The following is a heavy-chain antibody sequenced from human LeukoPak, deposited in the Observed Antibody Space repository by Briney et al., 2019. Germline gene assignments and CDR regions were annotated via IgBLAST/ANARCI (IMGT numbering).Heavy chain of an antibody. V-gene: IGHV3-23*01. Sequence: PGGSLRLSCAASGFTFSVAAMTWVRQAPGKGLEWVSLIGASGESTYYADSVKGRFTISRDNSKNTLYLQMNSLRAEDTAVYYCARGGLDESFQYWGQGTLVTVST. CDR2: IGASGEST. D-gene: IGHD6-25*01. CDR3: ARGGLDESFQY. CDR1: GFTFSVAA. J-gene: IGHJ1*01.